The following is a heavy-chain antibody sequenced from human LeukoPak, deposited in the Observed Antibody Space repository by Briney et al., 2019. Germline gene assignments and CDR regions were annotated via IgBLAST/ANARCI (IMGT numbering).Heavy chain of an antibody. CDR1: GGSISSSSYY. CDR2: IYYSGST. D-gene: IGHD2-15*01. J-gene: IGHJ4*02. V-gene: IGHV4-39*01. CDR3: ARHACDWWLLPLDY. Sequence: PSETLSLTCTVSGGSISSSSYYWGWIRQPTGKRLEWIGSIYYSGSTYYNPSLKSRVTISVDTSKNQFSLKLSSVTAADTAVYYCARHACDWWLLPLDYWGQGTLVTVSS.